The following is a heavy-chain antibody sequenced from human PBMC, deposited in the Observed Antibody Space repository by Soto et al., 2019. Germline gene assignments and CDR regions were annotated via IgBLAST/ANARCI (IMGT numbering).Heavy chain of an antibody. D-gene: IGHD4-4*01. CDR3: ARKRSLDYIRWGLDP. V-gene: IGHV1-2*02. CDR1: GYPFSDNQ. CDR2: INPKSDDT. J-gene: IGHJ5*02. Sequence: ASVKVSCKASGYPFSDNQIHWLRRAPGQGLEWMGRINPKSDDTNYAQKFQGRVTMTRDTSIDTAYLELTGLTSDDTATYYCARKRSLDYIRWGLDPWGQGTLVTVSS.